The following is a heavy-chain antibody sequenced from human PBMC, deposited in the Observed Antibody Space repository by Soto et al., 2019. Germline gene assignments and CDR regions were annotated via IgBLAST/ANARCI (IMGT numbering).Heavy chain of an antibody. CDR3: ARASVGATIYYFDY. D-gene: IGHD1-26*01. Sequence: GGSLRLSCAASGFTFSSYSMNWVRQAPGKGLEWVSSISSSSSYIYYADSVKGRFTISRDNAKNSLYLQMNSLRAEDTAVYYCARASVGATIYYFDYWGQGTLVTVSS. J-gene: IGHJ4*02. V-gene: IGHV3-21*01. CDR2: ISSSSSYI. CDR1: GFTFSSYS.